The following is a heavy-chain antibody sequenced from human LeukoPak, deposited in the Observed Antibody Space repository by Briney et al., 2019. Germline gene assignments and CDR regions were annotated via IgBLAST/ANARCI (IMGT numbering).Heavy chain of an antibody. Sequence: GGSLRLSCAASGFTFSSYWMHWLRQAPGKGLVWVSRINTDGSSTTYADSVKGRFTVSRDNAKNTLYLQMNSLRAEDTAVYYCARWYCSGTSCSESHRLIDYWGQGTLVTVSS. CDR3: ARWYCSGTSCSESHRLIDY. V-gene: IGHV3-74*01. CDR1: GFTFSSYW. D-gene: IGHD2-2*01. J-gene: IGHJ4*02. CDR2: INTDGSST.